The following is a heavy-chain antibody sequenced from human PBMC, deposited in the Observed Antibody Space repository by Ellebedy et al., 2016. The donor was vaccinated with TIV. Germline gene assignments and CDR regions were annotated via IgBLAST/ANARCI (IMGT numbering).Heavy chain of an antibody. J-gene: IGHJ5*02. V-gene: IGHV3-7*01. CDR3: ARRASYGDYAVQVIPWFDP. D-gene: IGHD4-17*01. Sequence: GESLKISCAASGFNFRSYWMTWVRQAPGKGLEWVAKIRQEGDEIYYVESVKGRFTISRDNAKNSLFLKMNSLRVEDTALYYCARRASYGDYAVQVIPWFDPWGQGTLVTVSS. CDR1: GFNFRSYW. CDR2: IRQEGDEI.